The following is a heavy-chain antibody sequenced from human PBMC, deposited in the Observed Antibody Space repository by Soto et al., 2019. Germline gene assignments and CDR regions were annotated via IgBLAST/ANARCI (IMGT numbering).Heavy chain of an antibody. V-gene: IGHV3-53*02. Sequence: EVQLVETGGGLIQPGGSLRLSCAASGITVSTNYMSWVRQAPGKGLEWVSVIYSDGKTFYADSVKGRFTISRDNSQNTVSLQMDALGAGDRAVYYWAGGGGGGYYDSSGYMAVWGQGTLVTVSS. CDR1: GITVSTNY. CDR2: IYSDGKT. D-gene: IGHD3-22*01. CDR3: AGGGGGGYYDSSGYMAV. J-gene: IGHJ4*02.